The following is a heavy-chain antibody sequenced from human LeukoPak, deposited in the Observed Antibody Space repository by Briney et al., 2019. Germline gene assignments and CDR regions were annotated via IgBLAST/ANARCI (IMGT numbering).Heavy chain of an antibody. V-gene: IGHV4-4*07. CDR1: GGSISSYY. J-gene: IGHJ4*02. CDR2: IYTSGST. CDR3: ARHGGIAVAGKVDY. Sequence: SGTLSLTCTVSGGSISSYYWSWIRQPAGKGLEWIGRIYTSGSTNYNPSLKSRVTMSVDTSKNQFSLKLSSVTAADTAVYYCARHGGIAVAGKVDYWGQGTLVTVSS. D-gene: IGHD6-19*01.